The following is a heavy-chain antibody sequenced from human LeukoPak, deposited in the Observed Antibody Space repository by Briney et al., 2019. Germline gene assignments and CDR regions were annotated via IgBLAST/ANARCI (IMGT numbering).Heavy chain of an antibody. D-gene: IGHD3-22*01. V-gene: IGHV1-69*05. CDR2: IIPIFGTA. CDR3: ARGAYDSSGYYPYNWFDP. J-gene: IGHJ5*02. CDR1: GGTFSSYA. Sequence: GAPVKVSCKPAGGTFSSYAISSVPQAPGQGLECMGRIIPIFGTANYAQKFQGRVTITTDESTSTAYMELSSLRSEDTAVYYCARGAYDSSGYYPYNWFDPWGQGTLVTVSS.